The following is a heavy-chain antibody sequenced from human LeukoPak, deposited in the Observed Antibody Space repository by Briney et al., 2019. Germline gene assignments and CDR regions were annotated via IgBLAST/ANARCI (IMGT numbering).Heavy chain of an antibody. D-gene: IGHD3-10*01. CDR1: GYTFTGYY. J-gene: IGHJ4*02. Sequence: ASVKVSCKASGYTFTGYYMHWVRQAPGQGLEWMGWINPNSGGTKYAQKFQGRVTMTRDTSISTAYMELSRLRSDDTAVYYCARGLWFGVFDYWGQGTLVTVSS. CDR3: ARGLWFGVFDY. V-gene: IGHV1-2*02. CDR2: INPNSGGT.